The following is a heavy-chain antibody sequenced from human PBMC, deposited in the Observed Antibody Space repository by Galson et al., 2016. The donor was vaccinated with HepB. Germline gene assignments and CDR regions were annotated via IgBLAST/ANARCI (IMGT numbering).Heavy chain of an antibody. J-gene: IGHJ3*02. CDR1: GFTFSSYA. D-gene: IGHD1-26*01. Sequence: SLRLSCAASGFTFSSYAMHWVRQAPGKGLEWVAVISYDGSNKYYTDSVKGRFTISRDNSKNTRYLQMNSLRAEDTAVYYCARDHGVGAKAAFDIWGQGTMVTVSS. CDR3: ARDHGVGAKAAFDI. CDR2: ISYDGSNK. V-gene: IGHV3-30-3*01.